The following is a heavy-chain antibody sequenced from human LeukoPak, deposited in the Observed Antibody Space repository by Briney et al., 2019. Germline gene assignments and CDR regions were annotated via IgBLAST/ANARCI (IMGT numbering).Heavy chain of an antibody. CDR1: GFTFDDYG. CDR2: INWNGGST. J-gene: IGHJ4*02. V-gene: IGHV3-20*04. CDR3: ARDDATGYSYGFFFGFGSL. D-gene: IGHD5-18*01. Sequence: GGSLRLSCAASGFTFDDYGMSWVRQAPGKGLEWVSGINWNGGSTGYADSVKGRFTISRDNAKNSLYLQMNSLRAEDTALYYCARDDATGYSYGFFFGFGSLWGQGTLVTVSS.